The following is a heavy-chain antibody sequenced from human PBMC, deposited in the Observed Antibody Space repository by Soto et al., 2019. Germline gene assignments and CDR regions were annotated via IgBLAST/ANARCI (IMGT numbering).Heavy chain of an antibody. Sequence: SETLSLTCAVYGGSFSGYYWSWIRQPPGKGLEWIGEINHSGSTNYNPALKSRVTISVDTSKNQFSLKLSSGTAADTAVYYCARKRCRSTSYDHEGPKYFDYWGQGNLVTVSS. V-gene: IGHV4-34*01. CDR1: GGSFSGYY. CDR2: INHSGST. D-gene: IGHD2-2*01. J-gene: IGHJ4*02. CDR3: ARKRCRSTSYDHEGPKYFDY.